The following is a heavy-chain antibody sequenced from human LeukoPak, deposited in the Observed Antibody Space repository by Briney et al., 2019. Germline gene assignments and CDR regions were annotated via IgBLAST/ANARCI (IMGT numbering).Heavy chain of an antibody. CDR2: IYYNGSP. D-gene: IGHD2-15*01. V-gene: IGHV4-59*01. Sequence: PSETLSLTCTVSGGSISYYYWSWIRQSPGKGLEWIGYIYYNGSPNYNPSLKSRVTISVDMSKNQFSLKVTSVTAADTAIYYCARKGGHFDYWGQGTLVTVSS. J-gene: IGHJ4*02. CDR1: GGSISYYY. CDR3: ARKGGHFDY.